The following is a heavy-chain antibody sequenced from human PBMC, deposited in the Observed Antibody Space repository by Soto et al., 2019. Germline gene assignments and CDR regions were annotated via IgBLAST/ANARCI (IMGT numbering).Heavy chain of an antibody. D-gene: IGHD2-15*01. J-gene: IGHJ5*02. CDR2: ISSSGSTI. CDR1: GFTFSSYE. Sequence: LRLSCAASGFTFSSYEMNWVRQAPGKGLEWVSYISSSGSTIYYADSVKGRFTISRDNAKNSLYLQMNSLRAEDTAVYYCARERVAATRNWFDPWGQGTLVTVSS. V-gene: IGHV3-48*03. CDR3: ARERVAATRNWFDP.